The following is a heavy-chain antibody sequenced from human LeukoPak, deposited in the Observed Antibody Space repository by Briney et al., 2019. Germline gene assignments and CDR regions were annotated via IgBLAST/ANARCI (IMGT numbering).Heavy chain of an antibody. CDR3: AGTKVGATGVGCFQH. CDR1: GYSFTSYW. J-gene: IGHJ1*01. V-gene: IGHV5-51*03. D-gene: IGHD1-26*01. Sequence: GESLKISCKGSGYSFTSYWIGWVRQMPGKGLEWMGIIYPGDSDTRYSPSFQGQVTISADKSINTAYLQWSSLKASDTAMYYCAGTKVGATGVGCFQHWGQGTLVTVSS. CDR2: IYPGDSDT.